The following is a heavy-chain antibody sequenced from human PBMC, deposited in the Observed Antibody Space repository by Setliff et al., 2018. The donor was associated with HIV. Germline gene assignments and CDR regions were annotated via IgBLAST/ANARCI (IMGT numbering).Heavy chain of an antibody. Sequence: SETLSLTCAVSGYAINNNFFWGWVRQPPGKGLEWIGSIYHSGSTYYNPSLKHRVTISVDTSKNQFSLKLSSVTAADTAVYYCARGDPFTDFDSWGQGTLVTVSS. J-gene: IGHJ4*02. CDR3: ARGDPFTDFDS. V-gene: IGHV4-38-2*01. D-gene: IGHD3-16*01. CDR1: GYAINNNFF. CDR2: IYHSGST.